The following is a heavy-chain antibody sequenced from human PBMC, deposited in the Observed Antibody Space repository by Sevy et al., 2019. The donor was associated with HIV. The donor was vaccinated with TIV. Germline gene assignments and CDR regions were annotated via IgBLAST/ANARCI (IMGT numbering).Heavy chain of an antibody. CDR1: GFTFSTYA. D-gene: IGHD3-22*01. J-gene: IGHJ6*02. Sequence: GGSLRLSCAASGFTFSTYAMYWVRQAPGKGLEYVSAISGGGGNTYYGTSVKGRFTVSREHAKNTLYLQMGSLRAEDMAVSFCAGKYHDTSGYPRYSMDVWGQGTTVTVSS. CDR3: AGKYHDTSGYPRYSMDV. V-gene: IGHV3-64*01. CDR2: ISGGGGNT.